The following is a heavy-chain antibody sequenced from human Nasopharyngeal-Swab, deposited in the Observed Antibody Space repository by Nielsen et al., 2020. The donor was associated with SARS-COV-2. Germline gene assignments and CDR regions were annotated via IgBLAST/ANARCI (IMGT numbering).Heavy chain of an antibody. J-gene: IGHJ5*02. Sequence: SVKVSCKASGGTFSSYAISWVRQAPGQGLEWMGGIIPIFGTANYAQKFQGRVTITADESTSTVYMELSSLRSEDTAVYYCARDLNIVANAFDPWGQGTLVTVSS. CDR1: GGTFSSYA. D-gene: IGHD2/OR15-2a*01. CDR2: IIPIFGTA. CDR3: ARDLNIVANAFDP. V-gene: IGHV1-69*13.